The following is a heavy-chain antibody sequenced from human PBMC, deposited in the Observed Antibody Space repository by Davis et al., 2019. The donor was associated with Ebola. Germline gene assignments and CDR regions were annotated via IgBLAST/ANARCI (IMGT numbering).Heavy chain of an antibody. CDR1: GNSFSSHW. CDR2: IFTGDSDT. Sequence: GESLKISCQASGNSFSSHWIAWVRQKPGKGLEWMGIIFTGDSDTRYSPSFRGQVTISADKSFKTSFLQWSSLKASDTAMYYCASLRRTITGMDDAFDIWGQGTMVTVSS. J-gene: IGHJ3*02. V-gene: IGHV5-51*01. CDR3: ASLRRTITGMDDAFDI. D-gene: IGHD1-20*01.